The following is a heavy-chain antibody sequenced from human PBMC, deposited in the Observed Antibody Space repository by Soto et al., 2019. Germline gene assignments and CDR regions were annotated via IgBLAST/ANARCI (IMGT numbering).Heavy chain of an antibody. J-gene: IGHJ2*01. CDR1: GFTFSSYG. CDR2: IWYDGSNK. CDR3: ARVGGALPDWYFDL. D-gene: IGHD3-10*01. V-gene: IGHV3-33*01. Sequence: PRGGLGLPCAASGFTFSSYGVYWVRQAPGKGLEWVAVIWYDGSNKYYADSVKGRFTISRDNSKNTLYLQMNSLRAEDTAVYYCARVGGALPDWYFDLWGRGTLVTVSS.